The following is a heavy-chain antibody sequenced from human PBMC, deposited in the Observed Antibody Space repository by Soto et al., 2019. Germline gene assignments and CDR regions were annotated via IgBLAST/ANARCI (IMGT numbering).Heavy chain of an antibody. Sequence: QLQLQESGSGLVKPSQTLSLTCSVSGGSISSGGYSWSWIRQPPGKRLEWIGYIYHSVSTYYNPSLKSRVTISVDRSKNQFSLKLSSVTAADTAVYYCARTYYYDSSGYYTYYFDYWGQGTLVTVSS. D-gene: IGHD3-22*01. J-gene: IGHJ4*02. CDR3: ARTYYYDSSGYYTYYFDY. V-gene: IGHV4-30-2*01. CDR1: GGSISSGGYS. CDR2: IYHSVST.